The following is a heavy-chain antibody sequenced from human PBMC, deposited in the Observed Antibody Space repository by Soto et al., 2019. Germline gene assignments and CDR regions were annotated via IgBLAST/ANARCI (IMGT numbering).Heavy chain of an antibody. CDR2: MGGAGAR. V-gene: IGHV3-13*01. J-gene: IGHJ6*02. CDR1: GFTYNSYD. Sequence: EVQLVETGGGLVQPGGSLRLSCAAFGFTYNSYDMIWVRQVTGKGLEWIASMGGAGAREYSGSVKGRFIISRDNAKNSLYLQMDSLRVADTGVYYCTRATFGVGMGLWGHGTPVTVS. CDR3: TRATFGVGMGL. D-gene: IGHD3-10*01.